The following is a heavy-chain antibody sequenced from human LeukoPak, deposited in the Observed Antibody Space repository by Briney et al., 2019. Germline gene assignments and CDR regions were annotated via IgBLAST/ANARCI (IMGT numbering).Heavy chain of an antibody. Sequence: PSETLSLTCTVSGGSISSYYWSWIRQPPGRGMEWIGYIYYSGSTNYNPSLKSRVTISVDTSKNQFSLKLNSVTAADTAVYYCARGGSYYDYWGQGTLVTVSS. J-gene: IGHJ4*02. CDR1: GGSISSYY. CDR3: ARGGSYYDY. CDR2: IYYSGST. V-gene: IGHV4-59*01. D-gene: IGHD1-26*01.